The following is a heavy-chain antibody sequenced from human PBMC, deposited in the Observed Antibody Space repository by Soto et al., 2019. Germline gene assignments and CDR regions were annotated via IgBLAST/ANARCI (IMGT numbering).Heavy chain of an antibody. J-gene: IGHJ6*02. V-gene: IGHV3-73*01. D-gene: IGHD3-10*01. CDR3: TRHPPRGGTAYYYYYGMDV. CDR1: GFTFSGSA. Sequence: PGGSLRLSCAASGFTFSGSAMHWVRQASGKGLEWVGRIRSKANSYATAYAASVKGRFTISRDDSKNTAYLQMNSLKTEDTAVYYCTRHPPRGGTAYYYYYGMDVWGQGTTVTVSS. CDR2: IRSKANSYAT.